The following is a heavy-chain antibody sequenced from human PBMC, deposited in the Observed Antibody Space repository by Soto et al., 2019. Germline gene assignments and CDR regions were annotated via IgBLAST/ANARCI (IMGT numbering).Heavy chain of an antibody. Sequence: PSETLSLTCTVSGGSISRYYWSWIRQPPGKGLEWIGYIYYSGSTNYNPSLKSRVTISVDTSKNQFSLKLSSVTAADTAVYYCASTLGRVATITSWYFDYWGQGTLVTVSS. J-gene: IGHJ4*02. CDR2: IYYSGST. D-gene: IGHD5-12*01. V-gene: IGHV4-59*01. CDR1: GGSISRYY. CDR3: ASTLGRVATITSWYFDY.